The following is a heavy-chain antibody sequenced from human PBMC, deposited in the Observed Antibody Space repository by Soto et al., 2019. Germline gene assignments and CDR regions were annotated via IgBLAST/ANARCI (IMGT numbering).Heavy chain of an antibody. V-gene: IGHV1-18*01. D-gene: IGHD2-15*01. CDR3: ARDVGIVVVVAATYHYYYGMDV. J-gene: IGHJ6*02. CDR2: ISAYNGNT. CDR1: GYTFTSYG. Sequence: QVQLVQSGAEVKKPGASVKVSCKASGYTFTSYGISWVRQAPGQGLEWMGWISAYNGNTNYAQKLQGRVTMTTDTSTSXEDREXXSLRSDDTAVYYCARDVGIVVVVAATYHYYYGMDVWGQGTTVTVSS.